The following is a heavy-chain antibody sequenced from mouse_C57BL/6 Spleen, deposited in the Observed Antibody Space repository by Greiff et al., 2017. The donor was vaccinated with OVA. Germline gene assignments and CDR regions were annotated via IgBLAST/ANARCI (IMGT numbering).Heavy chain of an antibody. Sequence: EVHLVESGGGLVQPGGSLSLSCAASGFTFTDYYMSWVRQPPGKALEWLGFIRNKANGYTQEYSASVKGRFTISRDNSQSILYLQKKARRAEDSATYDGARYTTQLGDYAMDYWGQGTSVTVSS. D-gene: IGHD4-1*02. CDR3: ARYTTQLGDYAMDY. J-gene: IGHJ4*01. CDR1: GFTFTDYY. V-gene: IGHV7-3*01. CDR2: IRNKANGYTQ.